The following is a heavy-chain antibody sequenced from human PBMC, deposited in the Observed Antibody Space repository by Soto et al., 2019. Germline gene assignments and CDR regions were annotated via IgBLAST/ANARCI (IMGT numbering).Heavy chain of an antibody. V-gene: IGHV3-30-3*01. CDR3: ARQPSDSSGWYNPPPYYY. D-gene: IGHD6-19*01. CDR2: ISYDGSNK. Sequence: QVQLVESGGGVVQPGRSLRLSCAASGFTFSSYAMHWVRQAPGKGLEWVAVISYDGSNKYYADSVKGRFTISRYNSKNTLYLQMNSLRAEDTAVYYCARQPSDSSGWYNPPPYYYWGQGTLVTVSS. J-gene: IGHJ4*02. CDR1: GFTFSSYA.